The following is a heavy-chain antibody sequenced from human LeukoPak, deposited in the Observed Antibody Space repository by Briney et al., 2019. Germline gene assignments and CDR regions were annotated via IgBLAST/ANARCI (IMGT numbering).Heavy chain of an antibody. D-gene: IGHD3-10*01. CDR3: AKDQVTTVLWFGESEPRDGYNYGY. CDR1: GFTLSNAW. CDR2: ISSSSSYI. J-gene: IGHJ4*02. V-gene: IGHV3-21*01. Sequence: KPGGSLRLSCAVSGFTLSNAWMNWVRQAPGKGLEWVSSISSSSSYIYYADSVKGRFTISRDNAKNSLYLQMNSLRAEDTAVYYCAKDQVTTVLWFGESEPRDGYNYGYWGQGTLVTVSS.